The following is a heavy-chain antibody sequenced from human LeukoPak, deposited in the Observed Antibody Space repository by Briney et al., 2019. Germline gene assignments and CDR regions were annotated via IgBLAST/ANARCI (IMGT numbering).Heavy chain of an antibody. J-gene: IGHJ6*03. D-gene: IGHD4-17*01. CDR1: GGSISSYY. V-gene: IGHV4-4*09. CDR2: IYSSGST. Sequence: SETLSLTCTVSGGSISSYYWSWIRQPPGKGLEWIGYIYSSGSTNYNPSLNSRVTISADTSKNQFSLKLTSVTAADTAVYYCASTTTTYYSYFYYYMGVWGKGTTVTVSS. CDR3: ASTTTTYYSYFYYYMGV.